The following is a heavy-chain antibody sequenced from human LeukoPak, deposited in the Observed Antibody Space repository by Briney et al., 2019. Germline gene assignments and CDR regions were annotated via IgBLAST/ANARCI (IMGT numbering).Heavy chain of an antibody. CDR2: INTNTGNP. V-gene: IGHV7-4-1*02. Sequence: ASVKVSCKASGYTFTSYAMNWVRQAPGRGLEWMGWINTNTGNPTYAQGFTGRFVFSSDTSVSTAYPQISSLKAEDTAVYYCAREVVVTSFPTYDYWGQGTLVTVSS. D-gene: IGHD2-21*02. J-gene: IGHJ4*02. CDR3: AREVVVTSFPTYDY. CDR1: GYTFTSYA.